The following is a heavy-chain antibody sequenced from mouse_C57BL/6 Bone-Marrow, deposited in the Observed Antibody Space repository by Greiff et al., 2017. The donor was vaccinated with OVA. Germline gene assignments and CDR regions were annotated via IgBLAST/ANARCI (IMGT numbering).Heavy chain of an antibody. CDR1: GYTFTSYG. J-gene: IGHJ4*01. CDR3: ALSSMDY. Sequence: QVQLQQSGAELARPGASVKLSCKASGYTFTSYGISWVKQRTGQGLEWIGEIYPRSGNTYYNEKFKGKATLTADTSSNTAYLQLSSLTSEDTAIYYCALSSMDYWGQGTSVTVSS. V-gene: IGHV1-81*01. D-gene: IGHD6-5*01. CDR2: IYPRSGNT.